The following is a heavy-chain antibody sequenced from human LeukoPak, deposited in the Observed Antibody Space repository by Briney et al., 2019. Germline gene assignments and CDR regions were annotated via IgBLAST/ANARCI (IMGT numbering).Heavy chain of an antibody. CDR2: INHSGST. Sequence: SETLSLTCAVYGGSFSGYYWSWIRQPPGKGLEWIGEINHSGSTNYNPSLKSRVTISVDTSKNQFSLKLSSVTAADTAVYHCARESRKQWLVKDYWGQGTLVTVSS. D-gene: IGHD6-19*01. CDR1: GGSFSGYY. J-gene: IGHJ4*02. CDR3: ARESRKQWLVKDY. V-gene: IGHV4-34*01.